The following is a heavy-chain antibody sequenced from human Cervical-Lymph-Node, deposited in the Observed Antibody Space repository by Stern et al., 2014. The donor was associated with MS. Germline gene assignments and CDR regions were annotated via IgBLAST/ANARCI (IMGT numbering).Heavy chain of an antibody. D-gene: IGHD5-12*01. J-gene: IGHJ4*02. V-gene: IGHV1-69*01. CDR3: ARLGSGYDSSYLDF. CDR2: IIPIFGTA. Sequence: QLVQSGSEAKKPGSSVRVSCKVSGGTFSTDKISWVRQAPGQGLEWMGGIIPIFGTADYAQKFQDRVTIIADESTSEVHMEMSSLRSEDTGVYYCARLGSGYDSSYLDFWGQRTRVTVSS. CDR1: GGTFSTDK.